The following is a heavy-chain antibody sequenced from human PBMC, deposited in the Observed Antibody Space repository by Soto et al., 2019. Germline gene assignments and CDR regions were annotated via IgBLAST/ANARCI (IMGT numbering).Heavy chain of an antibody. CDR2: INAGNGNT. J-gene: IGHJ5*02. D-gene: IGHD5-12*01. V-gene: IGHV1-3*01. Sequence: QVQVVQSGAEVKKPGASVKVSCKASGYTFTSYAMHWVRQAPGQRLEWMGWINAGNGNTKYSQKFQGRVTITRDTSASTAYMELSSLRSEDTAVYYCARVYSGYLAWFDPWGQGTLVTVSS. CDR3: ARVYSGYLAWFDP. CDR1: GYTFTSYA.